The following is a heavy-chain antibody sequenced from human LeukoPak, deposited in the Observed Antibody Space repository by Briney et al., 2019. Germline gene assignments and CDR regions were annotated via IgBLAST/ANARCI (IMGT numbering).Heavy chain of an antibody. CDR3: AKNMELAS. CDR1: GFTFRSAA. CDR2: ISSSGTNA. V-gene: IGHV3-23*01. D-gene: IGHD1-26*01. Sequence: GGSLRLYCAASGFTFRSAAMPWVRQAPGKGPEWVSLISSSGTNAYYADSVKGRFTISRDNSKNTQSLKKNNLRAEDTTDSYCAKNMELASWGQGTLVIVSS. J-gene: IGHJ5*02.